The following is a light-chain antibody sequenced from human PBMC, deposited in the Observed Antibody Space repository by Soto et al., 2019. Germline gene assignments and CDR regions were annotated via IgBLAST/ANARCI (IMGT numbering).Light chain of an antibody. V-gene: IGKV1-39*01. Sequence: DIPMTQSPSSLSASVGDRVTITCRASQSISTNLNWYQQKSGKAPTLLIYGTSSLRSGVPSWFSGSGSGTDFTLTISSLQPEDFATYYCQQSYSPPYTFGQGTKLEIK. CDR1: QSISTN. CDR3: QQSYSPPYT. J-gene: IGKJ2*01. CDR2: GTS.